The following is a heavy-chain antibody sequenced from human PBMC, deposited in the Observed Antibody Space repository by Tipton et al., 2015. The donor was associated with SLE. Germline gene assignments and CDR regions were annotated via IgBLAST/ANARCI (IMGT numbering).Heavy chain of an antibody. D-gene: IGHD6-19*01. V-gene: IGHV4-34*01. CDR1: GGSFSGYY. CDR3: ASSPGVYSSGWADY. J-gene: IGHJ4*02. Sequence: TLSLTCAVYGGSFSGYYWSWIRQPPGKGLEWIGYIYYSGSTYYNPSLKSRVTISVDTSRNQFSLKLNSVTAADTAVYYCASSPGVYSSGWADYWGQGTLVTVSS. CDR2: IYYSGST.